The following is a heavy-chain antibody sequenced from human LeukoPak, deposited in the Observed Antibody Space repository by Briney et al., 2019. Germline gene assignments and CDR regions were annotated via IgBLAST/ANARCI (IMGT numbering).Heavy chain of an antibody. J-gene: IGHJ3*02. CDR1: GFTLRTYA. V-gene: IGHV3-23*01. CDR2: ISGSGGST. CDR3: VTPLRGSAFDI. D-gene: IGHD3-16*01. Sequence: PGGSLRLSCAASGFTLRTYAMSWVRQAPGKGLGWVSAISGSGGSTYYADSVKGRFTISRDNSKNTLYLQMNSLRAEDTAVYYCVTPLRGSAFDIWGQGTMVTVSS.